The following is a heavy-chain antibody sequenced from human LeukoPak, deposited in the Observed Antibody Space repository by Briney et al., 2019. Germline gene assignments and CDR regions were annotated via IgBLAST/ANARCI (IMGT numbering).Heavy chain of an antibody. CDR3: ARDRERYRNYYYSMDV. V-gene: IGHV1-46*01. CDR2: INPSGGST. D-gene: IGHD2-15*01. J-gene: IGHJ6*03. Sequence: ASVKVSCKASGYTFTRYYMHWVRQAPGQGLEWMGIINPSGGSTSYAQKFQGRVTMTRDTSISTAYMELSGLISDDTAVYFCARDRERYRNYYYSMDVWGIGTTVTVSS. CDR1: GYTFTRYY.